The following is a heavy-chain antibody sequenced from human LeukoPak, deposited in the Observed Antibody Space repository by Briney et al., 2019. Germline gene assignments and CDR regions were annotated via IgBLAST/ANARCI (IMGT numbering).Heavy chain of an antibody. Sequence: GGSLILSCAASGFTFSDYYMSWIRQAPGKGLEWVSYISGSSTYTNYADSVKGRLTISRDNAKNSLYLVMNGLRAEDTAVYYCARGHIASWYNVENWGQGTLVTVSS. D-gene: IGHD6-13*01. J-gene: IGHJ4*02. CDR2: ISGSSTYT. CDR1: GFTFSDYY. CDR3: ARGHIASWYNVEN. V-gene: IGHV3-11*06.